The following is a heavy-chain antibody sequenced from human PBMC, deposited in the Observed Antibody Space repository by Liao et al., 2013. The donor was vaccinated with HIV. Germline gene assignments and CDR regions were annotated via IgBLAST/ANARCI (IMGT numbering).Heavy chain of an antibody. D-gene: IGHD4-17*01. CDR1: GGSFRNYF. CDR2: INSAENT. J-gene: IGHJ6*03. V-gene: IGHV4-34*01. CDR3: ARGGRRDYYSRSDYYYYYMDV. Sequence: QVQLQQWGAGLLKPSETLSLRCTVSGGSFRNYFWNWIRQAPGKGLEWIGEINSAENTNYNPSLKSRITMSVDTSNKLFSLKLSSVTAADTAVYYCARGGRRDYYSRSDYYYYYMDVWGKGTTVTVSS.